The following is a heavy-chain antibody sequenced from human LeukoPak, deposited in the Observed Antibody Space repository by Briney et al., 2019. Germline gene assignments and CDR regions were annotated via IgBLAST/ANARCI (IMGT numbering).Heavy chain of an antibody. J-gene: IGHJ4*02. D-gene: IGHD4-23*01. CDR2: ISSNGGST. Sequence: PGGSLRLSCAASGFTFSSYAMHWVRQAPGKELEYVSAISSNGGSTYYANSVKGRFTISRDNSKNTLYLQMGSLRAEDMAVYYCASDGGRTNDYWGQGTLVTVSS. CDR3: ASDGGRTNDY. V-gene: IGHV3-64*01. CDR1: GFTFSSYA.